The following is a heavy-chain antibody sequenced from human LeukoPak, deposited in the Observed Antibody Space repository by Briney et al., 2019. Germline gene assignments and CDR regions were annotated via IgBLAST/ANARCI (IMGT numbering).Heavy chain of an antibody. CDR1: GVSVSSDNYY. J-gene: IGHJ3*02. CDR3: ARNMVRGVTDSFDI. Sequence: SETLSLTCTVSGVSVSSDNYYWSWIRQPTGRGLESVGCVHYSGSTNYSPSVKSRVTISIDTSRNHFSLKLSSVTAADTAVYYCARNMVRGVTDSFDIWGQGTMVTVS. CDR2: VHYSGST. V-gene: IGHV4-61*03. D-gene: IGHD3-10*01.